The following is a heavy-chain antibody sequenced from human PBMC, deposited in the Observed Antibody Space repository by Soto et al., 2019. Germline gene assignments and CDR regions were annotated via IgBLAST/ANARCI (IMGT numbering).Heavy chain of an antibody. J-gene: IGHJ6*02. CDR1: RVAFSTFI. D-gene: IGHD6-19*01. Sequence: QAQLEQSGGEVKKPGSSVKVSCKASRVAFSTFIVTWVRQAPGLGLEWVGGIIPIFGTANYAQKVQGRVEITADESTSKSYMEVNNLRSEDTAVYYCAKVRYSSPMGYYYGMDVWGQGTTVTVSS. V-gene: IGHV1-69*01. CDR3: AKVRYSSPMGYYYGMDV. CDR2: IIPIFGTA.